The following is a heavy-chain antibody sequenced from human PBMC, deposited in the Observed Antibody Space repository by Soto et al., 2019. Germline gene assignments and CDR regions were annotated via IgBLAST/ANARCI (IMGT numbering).Heavy chain of an antibody. Sequence: QVQLVQSGAEVKKPGSSVTVSCKASGGTFSSYTISCVRQAPGQGLEWMGRIIPILGIANYAQKFQGRVTITEDKSTSTAEMEMSSLRSEYTAVYYWARDHADVTIIGVVTNWFDPWGQGTLVTVSS. CDR1: GGTFSSYT. CDR3: ARDHADVTIIGVVTNWFDP. J-gene: IGHJ5*02. CDR2: IIPILGIA. V-gene: IGHV1-69*04. D-gene: IGHD3-3*01.